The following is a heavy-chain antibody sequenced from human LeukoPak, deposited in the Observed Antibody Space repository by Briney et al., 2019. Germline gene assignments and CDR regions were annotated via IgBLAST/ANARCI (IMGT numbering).Heavy chain of an antibody. J-gene: IGHJ5*02. D-gene: IGHD3/OR15-3a*01. CDR3: ARQWTDGWFDP. CDR2: IYYIGST. Sequence: SETLSLTCTVSGGSISNYYWSWVRQPPGRGPEWIGYIYYIGSTNYNPSLKSRVTISVDTSKNQFSLKLSSVTAADTAVYYCARQWTDGWFDPWGQGTLVTVSS. V-gene: IGHV4-59*08. CDR1: GGSISNYY.